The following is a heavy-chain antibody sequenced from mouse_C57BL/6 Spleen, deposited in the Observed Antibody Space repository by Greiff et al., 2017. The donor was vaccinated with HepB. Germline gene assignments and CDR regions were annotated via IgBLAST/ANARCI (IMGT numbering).Heavy chain of an antibody. V-gene: IGHV7-1*01. CDR2: SRNKANDYTT. J-gene: IGHJ4*01. CDR1: GFTFSDFY. D-gene: IGHD2-2*01. CDR3: ARDNYGYDYAMDY. Sequence: EVKLMESGGGLVQSGRSLRLSCATSGFTFSDFYMEWVRQAPGKGLEWIAASRNKANDYTTEYSASVKGRFIVSRDTSQSILYLQMNALRAEDTAIYYCARDNYGYDYAMDYWGQGTSVTVSS.